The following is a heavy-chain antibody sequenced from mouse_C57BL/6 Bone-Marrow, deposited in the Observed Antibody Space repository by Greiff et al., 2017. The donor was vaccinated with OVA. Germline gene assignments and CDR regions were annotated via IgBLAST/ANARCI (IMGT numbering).Heavy chain of an antibody. CDR3: ARWDAREGWLLPYYYAMDY. CDR2: IYPGRGST. Sequence: VQLQQPGAELVKPGASVKMSCKASGYTFTSYWITWVKQRPGQGLEWIGDIYPGRGSTNYNEKFKSKATLTVDTSSSTAYMQLSSLTSEDSAVYYCARWDAREGWLLPYYYAMDYWGQGTSVTVSS. CDR1: GYTFTSYW. V-gene: IGHV1-55*01. J-gene: IGHJ4*01. D-gene: IGHD2-3*01.